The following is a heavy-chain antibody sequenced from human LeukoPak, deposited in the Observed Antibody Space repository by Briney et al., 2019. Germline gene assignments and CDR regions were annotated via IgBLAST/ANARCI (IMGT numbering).Heavy chain of an antibody. CDR1: GYTFSSYY. Sequence: ASVKVSCQAAGYTFSSYYMHWVRQAPGQGLEWMGIINPSGGSTNYAQKFQGRVTMTRDTSTSTVYMELSSLRSEDTAVYYCARAGAIAGRFDYWGQGTLVTVSS. V-gene: IGHV1-46*01. J-gene: IGHJ4*02. D-gene: IGHD2-15*01. CDR2: INPSGGST. CDR3: ARAGAIAGRFDY.